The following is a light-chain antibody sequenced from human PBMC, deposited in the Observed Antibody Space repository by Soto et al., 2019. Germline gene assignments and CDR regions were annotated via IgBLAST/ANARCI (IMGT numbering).Light chain of an antibody. V-gene: IGKV2-30*02. CDR2: ELS. Sequence: DVVMTQSPLSLPVSLGQPASISCRSSQSLVHSNGNTYLNWFLQRPGQSPRRLIYELSNRDSGVPDRFSGSGSGTDFTLRISRVEAEDDGIYYCMQGTHWPPVTFGQGTKLEIK. J-gene: IGKJ2*01. CDR3: MQGTHWPPVT. CDR1: QSLVHSNGNTY.